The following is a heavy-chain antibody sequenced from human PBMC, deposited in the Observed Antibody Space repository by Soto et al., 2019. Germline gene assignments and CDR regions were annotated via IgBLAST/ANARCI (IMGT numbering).Heavy chain of an antibody. J-gene: IGHJ4*03. CDR1: GFTFSSNA. Sequence: EVRLLESGGGLVQPGGSLRLSCAGSGFTFSSNAMSWGRQAPGKGLEWVSSVSGDGYASDYADSVKGRFTVSRHNSKNTLYLQMNSLRAEDTAVYYCAKRHYYGSGSFALATWGQGTLVTVSS. D-gene: IGHD3-10*01. V-gene: IGHV3-23*01. CDR3: AKRHYYGSGSFALAT. CDR2: VSGDGYAS.